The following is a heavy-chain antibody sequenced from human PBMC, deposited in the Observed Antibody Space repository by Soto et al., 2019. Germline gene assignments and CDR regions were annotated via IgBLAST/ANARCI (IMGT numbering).Heavy chain of an antibody. V-gene: IGHV3-23*01. Sequence: GGSLILSCATSGLTFSNYAMSWVRHAPGGGLEWVSSMSGSSSTTYYADSVRGRFTISRDRSKNTLYLQMSSLRAEDTALYYCAKNQERELPRVIDFWGQGTLVTVSS. D-gene: IGHD1-7*01. CDR1: GLTFSNYA. CDR2: MSGSSSTT. J-gene: IGHJ4*02. CDR3: AKNQERELPRVIDF.